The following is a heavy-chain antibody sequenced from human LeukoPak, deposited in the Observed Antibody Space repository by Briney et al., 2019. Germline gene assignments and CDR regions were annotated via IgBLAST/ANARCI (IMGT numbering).Heavy chain of an antibody. V-gene: IGHV1-69*13. D-gene: IGHD2-15*01. Sequence: ASVKVSCKASGGTFSSYAISWVRQAPGQGLEWMGGIIPIFGTANYAQKFQGRVTITADESTSTAYMELSSLRSEDTAVYYCARVGGYCSGGSCRKDAFDIWGQGTMVTVSS. CDR2: IIPIFGTA. J-gene: IGHJ3*02. CDR3: ARVGGYCSGGSCRKDAFDI. CDR1: GGTFSSYA.